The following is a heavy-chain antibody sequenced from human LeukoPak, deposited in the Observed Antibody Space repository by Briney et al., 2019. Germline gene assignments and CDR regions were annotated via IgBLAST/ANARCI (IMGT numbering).Heavy chain of an antibody. V-gene: IGHV3-64*01. J-gene: IGHJ6*02. CDR3: ARWYNSLDV. CDR1: GFTFSNYA. Sequence: GGSLRLSCAASGFTFSNYAIHWVRQAPGKGLQYVSGITSNGGSTYYANSVKGRFTISRDNSKNTLYLQMGSPRPEDMAVYYCARWYNSLDVWGQGTTVTVSS. CDR2: ITSNGGST. D-gene: IGHD1-1*01.